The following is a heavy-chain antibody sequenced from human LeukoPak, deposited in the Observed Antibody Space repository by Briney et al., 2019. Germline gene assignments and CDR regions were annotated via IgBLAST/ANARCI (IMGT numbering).Heavy chain of an antibody. CDR3: AKGRGLSYDYGVDY. CDR1: GFTFSSYS. CDR2: ISSSCSYI. Sequence: GGSLRLSCAASGFTFSSYSMNWVRQAPGKGLEWVSSISSSCSYIYYADSVKGRFTISRDNAKNSLYLQMNSLRAEDMALYYCAKGRGLSYDYGVDYWGQGTLVTVSS. V-gene: IGHV3-21*04. D-gene: IGHD4-17*01. J-gene: IGHJ4*02.